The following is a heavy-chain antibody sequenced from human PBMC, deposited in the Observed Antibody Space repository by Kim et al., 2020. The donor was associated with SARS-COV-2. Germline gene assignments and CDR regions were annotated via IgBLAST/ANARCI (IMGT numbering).Heavy chain of an antibody. CDR1: GGSISSYY. CDR3: ARHDRSSGTYYDIFAPFRYYYYGMDV. D-gene: IGHD3-9*01. V-gene: IGHV4-59*08. Sequence: SETLSLTCTVSGGSISSYYWSWIRQPPGKGLEWIGYIYYSGSTNYNPSLKSRVTISVDTSKNQFSLKLSSVTAADTAVYYCARHDRSSGTYYDIFAPFRYYYYGMDVWGQGTTVTVSS. J-gene: IGHJ6*02. CDR2: IYYSGST.